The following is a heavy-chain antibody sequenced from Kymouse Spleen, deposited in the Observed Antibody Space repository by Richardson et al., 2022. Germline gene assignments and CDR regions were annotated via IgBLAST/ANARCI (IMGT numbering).Heavy chain of an antibody. D-gene: IGHD3-3*01. CDR2: IKSKTDGGTT. J-gene: IGHJ6*02. V-gene: IGHV3-15*01. Sequence: EVQLVESGGGLVKPGGSLRLSCAASGFTFSNAWMSWVRQAPGKGLEWVGRIKSKTDGGTTDYAAPVKGRFTISRDDSKNTLYLQMNSLKTEDTAVYYCTTGDFWSGYQYYYYYYGMDVWGQGTTVTVSS. CDR3: TTGDFWSGYQYYYYYYGMDV. CDR1: GFTFSNAW.